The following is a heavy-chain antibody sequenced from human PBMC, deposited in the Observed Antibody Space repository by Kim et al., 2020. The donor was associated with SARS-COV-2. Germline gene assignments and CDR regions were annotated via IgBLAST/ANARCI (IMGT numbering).Heavy chain of an antibody. Sequence: GRFTISRDNSKNPLYLQMNSLRAEDTAVYYCAKGGRYCSSTSCSSNWFDPWGQGTLVTVSS. CDR3: AKGGRYCSSTSCSSNWFDP. V-gene: IGHV3-23*01. D-gene: IGHD2-2*01. J-gene: IGHJ5*02.